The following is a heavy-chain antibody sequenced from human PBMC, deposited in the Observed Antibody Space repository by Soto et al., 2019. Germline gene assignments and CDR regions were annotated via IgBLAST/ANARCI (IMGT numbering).Heavy chain of an antibody. Sequence: PSETLSLTCTVSGGSISSSSYYWGWIRQPPGKGLEWIGSIYYSGSTYYNPSLKSRVTISVDTSKNQFSLKLSSVTAADTAVYYCARCSGDSSSWYGSYGMDVWGQGTKVTVYS. CDR2: IYYSGST. J-gene: IGHJ6*02. CDR1: GGSISSSSYY. D-gene: IGHD6-13*01. V-gene: IGHV4-39*01. CDR3: ARCSGDSSSWYGSYGMDV.